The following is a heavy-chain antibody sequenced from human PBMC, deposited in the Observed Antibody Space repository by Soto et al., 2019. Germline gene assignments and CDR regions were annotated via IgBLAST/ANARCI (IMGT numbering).Heavy chain of an antibody. V-gene: IGHV3-33*01. Sequence: QVQSVESGGGVVQPGTSLRLSCAVSGFTFSNHGMHWVRQAPGKGLEWVAFISYDGRNKEYVDSLKGRFTISRDNFKDNLFLQMNTLRADDTAVYYCARDRGWSRSHYFDSWGQGALVTVSS. D-gene: IGHD2-15*01. CDR2: ISYDGRNK. CDR1: GFTFSNHG. CDR3: ARDRGWSRSHYFDS. J-gene: IGHJ4*02.